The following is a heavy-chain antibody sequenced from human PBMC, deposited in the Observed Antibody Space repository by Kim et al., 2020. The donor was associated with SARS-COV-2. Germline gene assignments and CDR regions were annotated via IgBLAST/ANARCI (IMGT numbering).Heavy chain of an antibody. Sequence: GGSLRLSCAASGFTFSSSIMHWVRQAPGKGLVWVSNITPDGGNTKYDDSVKGRFNISRDNAKNTMYLQRNNLRAENTAVYYCARYEDGKFDFWGQGPLVTVSS. J-gene: IGHJ4*02. CDR1: GFTFSSSI. CDR2: ITPDGGNT. D-gene: IGHD1-1*01. V-gene: IGHV3-74*01. CDR3: ARYEDGKFDF.